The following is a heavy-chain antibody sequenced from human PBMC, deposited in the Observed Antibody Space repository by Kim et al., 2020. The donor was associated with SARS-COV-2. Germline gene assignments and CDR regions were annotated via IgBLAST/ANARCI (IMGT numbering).Heavy chain of an antibody. D-gene: IGHD3-3*01. CDR3: ARVGYDFWSGYPLDY. CDR2: ISSSSSYT. CDR1: GFTFSDYY. J-gene: IGHJ4*02. V-gene: IGHV3-11*05. Sequence: GGSLRLSCAASGFTFSDYYMSWIRQAPGKGLEWVSYISSSSSYTNYADSVKGRFTISRDNAKNSLYLQMNSLRAEDTAVYYCARVGYDFWSGYPLDYWGQGTLVTVSS.